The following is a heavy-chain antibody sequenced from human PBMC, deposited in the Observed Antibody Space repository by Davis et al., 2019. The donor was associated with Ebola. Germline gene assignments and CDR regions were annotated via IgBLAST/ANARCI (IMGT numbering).Heavy chain of an antibody. Sequence: AASVKVSCKASGGTFSSYAISWVRQAPGQGLEWMGGIIPIFGTANYAQKFQGRVTITADKSTSTAYMELSSLRSEDTAVYYCARERYYDSSGYLPDAFDIWGQGTMVTVSS. D-gene: IGHD3-22*01. V-gene: IGHV1-69*06. CDR3: ARERYYDSSGYLPDAFDI. CDR2: IIPIFGTA. CDR1: GGTFSSYA. J-gene: IGHJ3*02.